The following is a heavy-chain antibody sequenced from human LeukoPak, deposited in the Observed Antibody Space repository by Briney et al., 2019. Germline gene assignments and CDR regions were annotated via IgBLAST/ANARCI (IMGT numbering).Heavy chain of an antibody. V-gene: IGHV3-48*01. CDR3: ARDDLTNGHNGNY. CDR1: GFTFRSYS. D-gene: IGHD5-24*01. CDR2: ISSTSSSI. Sequence: PGGSLRLSCAASGFTFRSYSMNWVRQAPGKGLEWVSYISSTSSSIYYADSVKGRFTISRDNAKNSLNLQMNSLRAEDTAVYYCARDDLTNGHNGNYWGQGTLVTVSS. J-gene: IGHJ4*02.